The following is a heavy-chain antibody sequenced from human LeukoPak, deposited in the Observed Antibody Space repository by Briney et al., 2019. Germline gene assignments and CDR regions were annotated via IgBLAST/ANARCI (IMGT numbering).Heavy chain of an antibody. CDR1: GFTFSSYA. V-gene: IGHV3-7*02. J-gene: IGHJ4*02. Sequence: GGSLRLSCAASGFTFSSYAMHWVRQPPGKGLEWVANIKPDGSEKYYVDSVKGRFTISRDDAKRSLDLQMDSLRAEDTAIYYCAYRNTLDYWGQGTLVTVSS. CDR3: AYRNTLDY. D-gene: IGHD1-26*01. CDR2: IKPDGSEK.